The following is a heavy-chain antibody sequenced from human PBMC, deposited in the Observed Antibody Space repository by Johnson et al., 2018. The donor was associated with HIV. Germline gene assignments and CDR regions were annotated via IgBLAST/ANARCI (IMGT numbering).Heavy chain of an antibody. CDR3: ARDGGYCSSTSCCRHWASAFDI. J-gene: IGHJ3*02. Sequence: QMLLVESGGGLIQPGGSLRLYCAASGFTVSSNYMSWIRQAPGKGLEWVAVISYVGTNEDYADSVKGRFTISRDNSKNTLYLQMNSLRAEDTAVYYCARDGGYCSSTSCCRHWASAFDIWGQGTMVTVSS. D-gene: IGHD2-2*01. CDR1: GFTVSSNY. V-gene: IGHV3-30*03. CDR2: ISYVGTNE.